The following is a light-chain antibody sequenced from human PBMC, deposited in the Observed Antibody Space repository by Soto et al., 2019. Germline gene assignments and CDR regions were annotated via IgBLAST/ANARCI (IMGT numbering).Light chain of an antibody. CDR2: DAS. J-gene: IGKJ2*01. Sequence: DFQMPLSPYTLSASGGDRVTITCRARQGISSWLAWYQQKPGEVPNLLIYDASSLEGGGPSRFSGTESVTEFTLTISSLQPDDFATYYCQQYNSYSYTFGQGTKLEIK. CDR3: QQYNSYSYT. CDR1: QGISSW. V-gene: IGKV1-5*01.